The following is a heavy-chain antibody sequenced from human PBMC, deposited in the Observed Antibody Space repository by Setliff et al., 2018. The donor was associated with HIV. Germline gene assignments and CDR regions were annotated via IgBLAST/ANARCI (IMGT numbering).Heavy chain of an antibody. Sequence: SETLSLTCTVSGGSFSSSSYYWGWIRQPPGKGLEWIGNIHYSGRTYYNPSLKSRVTISKDTSKNQFSLHLSSVTAADAAVYYCARDTYDSRGYFFGYWGQGTLVTVSS. CDR3: ARDTYDSRGYFFGY. CDR1: GGSFSSSSYY. V-gene: IGHV4-39*07. J-gene: IGHJ4*02. D-gene: IGHD3-22*01. CDR2: IHYSGRT.